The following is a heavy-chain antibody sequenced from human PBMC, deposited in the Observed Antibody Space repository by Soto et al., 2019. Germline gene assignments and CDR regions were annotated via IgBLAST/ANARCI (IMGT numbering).Heavy chain of an antibody. CDR2: ISGTGGTT. D-gene: IGHD6-6*01. CDR1: GFTFRSYV. Sequence: EVLLLESGGGLVQPGRSLRLSCAASGFTFRSYVMSWVRQAPGKGLEWVSGISGTGGTTYYADSVRGRFTISRDNSKNTMYLPMNRLRAEDTAVYYCAKDGEYSSSADYLDYWGQGTLVTVSS. V-gene: IGHV3-23*01. J-gene: IGHJ4*02. CDR3: AKDGEYSSSADYLDY.